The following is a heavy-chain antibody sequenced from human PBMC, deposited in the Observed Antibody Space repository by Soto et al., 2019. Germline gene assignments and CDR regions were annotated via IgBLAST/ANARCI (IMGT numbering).Heavy chain of an antibody. J-gene: IGHJ4*02. Sequence: ASVKVSCKASGGTFSSYAISWVRKAPGQGLEWMGGIIPIFGTANYAQKFQGRVTITADKSTSTAYMELSSLRSEDTAVYYCARTPLYYYDSSGYYYVDYWGQGTLVTVSS. D-gene: IGHD3-22*01. CDR3: ARTPLYYYDSSGYYYVDY. CDR2: IIPIFGTA. CDR1: GGTFSSYA. V-gene: IGHV1-69*06.